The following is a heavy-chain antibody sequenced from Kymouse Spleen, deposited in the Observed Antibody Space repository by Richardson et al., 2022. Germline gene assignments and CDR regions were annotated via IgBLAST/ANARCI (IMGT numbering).Heavy chain of an antibody. Sequence: QLQLQESGPGLVKPSETLSLTCTVSGGSISSSSYYWGWIRQPPGKGLEWIGSIYYSGSTYYNPSLKSRVTISVDTSKNQFSLKLSSVTAADTAVYYCARQCSSGWYDWFDPWGQGTLVTVSS. D-gene: IGHD6-19*01. CDR3: ARQCSSGWYDWFDP. J-gene: IGHJ5*02. V-gene: IGHV4-39*01. CDR2: IYYSGST. CDR1: GGSISSSSYY.